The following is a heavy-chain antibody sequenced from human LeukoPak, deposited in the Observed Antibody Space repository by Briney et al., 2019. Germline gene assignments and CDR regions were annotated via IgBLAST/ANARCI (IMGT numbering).Heavy chain of an antibody. D-gene: IGHD1-26*01. Sequence: PGGTLRLSCEVSGFTFSTYGMSWVRQAPGKGLEWVGRIKAKAHGGTIEYAAPVKGRFTISRDDSKNTLYLQMNSLKTEDTAVYYCTTDGVGVEGATYDNWGQGTLVSVSS. CDR1: GFTFSTYG. V-gene: IGHV3-15*01. J-gene: IGHJ4*02. CDR3: TTDGVGVEGATYDN. CDR2: IKAKAHGGTI.